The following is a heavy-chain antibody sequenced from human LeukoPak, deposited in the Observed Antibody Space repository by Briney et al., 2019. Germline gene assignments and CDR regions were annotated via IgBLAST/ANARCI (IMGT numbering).Heavy chain of an antibody. V-gene: IGHV4-4*09. Sequence: SETLSLTCTVSVGSISSYYWSWIRQPPGKGLEWIGYIYTSGSTNYNPSLKSRVTISVDTSKNQFSLKLSSVTAADTAVDYCARHDGAAKVDWFDPWGQGTLVTVSS. CDR1: VGSISSYY. CDR3: ARHDGAAKVDWFDP. D-gene: IGHD2-15*01. CDR2: IYTSGST. J-gene: IGHJ5*02.